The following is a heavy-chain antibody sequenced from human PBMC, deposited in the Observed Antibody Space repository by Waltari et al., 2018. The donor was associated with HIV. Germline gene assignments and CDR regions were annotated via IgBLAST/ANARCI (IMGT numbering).Heavy chain of an antibody. J-gene: IGHJ4*02. CDR2: ISSRGTTI. CDR1: GFTFSDYY. Sequence: QVQLVESGGGLVKPGGSLRLSCAASGFTFSDYYMSWIRQAPGKGRGWVSYISSRGTTIYYADSVKGRFTISRDNAKDSLYLQMNNLRAEDTAVYYCARCDAGYFYGSAYDYWGQGILVTVSS. D-gene: IGHD3-10*01. CDR3: ARCDAGYFYGSAYDY. V-gene: IGHV3-11*01.